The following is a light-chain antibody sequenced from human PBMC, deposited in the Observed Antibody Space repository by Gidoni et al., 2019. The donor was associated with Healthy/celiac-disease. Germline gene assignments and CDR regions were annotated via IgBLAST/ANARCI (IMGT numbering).Light chain of an antibody. CDR2: GKN. V-gene: IGLV3-19*01. CDR1: SLRSYY. J-gene: IGLJ2*01. CDR3: NSRDSSGNPYVV. Sequence: SSELTQDPAVSVALGQTVRFTCQGDSLRSYYASWYQQKPGQAPVLVIYGKNNRPSGIPDRFSGSSSGNTASLTITGAQAEDEADYYCNSRDSSGNPYVVFGGGTKLTV.